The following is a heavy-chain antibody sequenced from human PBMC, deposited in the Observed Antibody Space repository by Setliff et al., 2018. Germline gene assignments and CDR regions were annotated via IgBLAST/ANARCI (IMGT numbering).Heavy chain of an antibody. D-gene: IGHD2-15*01. Sequence: SETLSLTCAVDGGSFSTYYWIWIRQPPGKGLEWIGEINHSGSTNYNPSLKSRVTISVDTSKNQFSLKLSSVTAADTALYYCARGRWPFDYWGQGTLVTVSS. CDR2: INHSGST. J-gene: IGHJ4*02. CDR1: GGSFSTYY. V-gene: IGHV4-34*01. CDR3: ARGRWPFDY.